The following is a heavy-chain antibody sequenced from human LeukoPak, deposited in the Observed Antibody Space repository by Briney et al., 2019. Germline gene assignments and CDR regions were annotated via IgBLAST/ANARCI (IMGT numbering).Heavy chain of an antibody. V-gene: IGHV3-23*01. Sequence: GGSLRLSCAASGFTFSSYSMSWVRQAPGKGLEWVSYISERGGSTTYADSVKGRFTISRDTSLNTLYLQMASLRAEDTAVYFCAKRGIVIRGILVIGYHQEAYHYDFWGQGVLVTVSS. D-gene: IGHD3-10*01. CDR2: ISERGGST. CDR1: GFTFSSYS. J-gene: IGHJ4*02. CDR3: AKRGIVIRGILVIGYHQEAYHYDF.